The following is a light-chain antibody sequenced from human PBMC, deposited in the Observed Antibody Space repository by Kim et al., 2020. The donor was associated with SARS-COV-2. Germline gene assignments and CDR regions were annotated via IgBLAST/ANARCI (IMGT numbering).Light chain of an antibody. CDR2: RDS. CDR1: NLGALS. CDR3: QVWDSGTV. J-gene: IGLJ2*01. V-gene: IGLV3-9*01. Sequence: VCLGLTGMFPCGGSNLGALSVHRYQQRPGQAPVLVIYRDSIRTSGIPDRFSGSNSGNTATLTISRAQGGDEADYYCQVWDSGTVFGGGTRLTVL.